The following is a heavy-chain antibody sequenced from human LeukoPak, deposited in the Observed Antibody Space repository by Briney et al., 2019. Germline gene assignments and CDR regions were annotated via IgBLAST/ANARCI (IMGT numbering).Heavy chain of an antibody. V-gene: IGHV3-23*01. CDR2: ISGSGGNT. Sequence: GGSLRLSCAASGFTFSNYAMSWVRQAPGKGLEWVSAISGSGGNTYYADSVKGRFTISRDNSKNTLYLQMNSLRAEDTAVYYCAKPPGGIVGYWGQGTLVTVSS. J-gene: IGHJ4*02. CDR3: AKPPGGIVGY. D-gene: IGHD3-16*01. CDR1: GFTFSNYA.